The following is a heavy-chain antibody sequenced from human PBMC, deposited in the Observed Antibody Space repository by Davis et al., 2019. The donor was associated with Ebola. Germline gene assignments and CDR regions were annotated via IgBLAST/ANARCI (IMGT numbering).Heavy chain of an antibody. D-gene: IGHD6-6*01. J-gene: IGHJ6*02. Sequence: GESLKISCAASGFTFSSYEMNWVRQAQGKGLEWVSYISSSGSTIYYADSVTGRFTISRDNAKNSLYLQMNSRRAEDTAVYYCAPSSIAARPGYYYGMDVWGQGTTVTVSS. CDR2: ISSSGSTI. V-gene: IGHV3-48*03. CDR3: APSSIAARPGYYYGMDV. CDR1: GFTFSSYE.